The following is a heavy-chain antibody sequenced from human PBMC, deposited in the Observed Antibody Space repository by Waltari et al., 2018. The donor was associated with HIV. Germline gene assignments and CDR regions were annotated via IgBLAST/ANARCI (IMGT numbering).Heavy chain of an antibody. CDR1: GFTSSSYS. D-gene: IGHD3-22*01. J-gene: IGHJ2*01. V-gene: IGHV3-48*04. Sequence: EMQLVESGGGLAQPGGSLRLSCAASGFTSSSYSMNWFGQAPEKGLEWVAYFSSSSNIIYYADSVKGRFTISRDNAKNSLYLQMDSLGAEDTAVYYCAREGGYDSSGYLRGFDLWGRGSLVTV. CDR2: FSSSSNII. CDR3: AREGGYDSSGYLRGFDL.